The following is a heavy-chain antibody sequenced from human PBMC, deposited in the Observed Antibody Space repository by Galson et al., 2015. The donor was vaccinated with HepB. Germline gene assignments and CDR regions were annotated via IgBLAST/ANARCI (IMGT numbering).Heavy chain of an antibody. V-gene: IGHV3-30-3*01. CDR1: GFTFSSYA. J-gene: IGHJ4*02. Sequence: SLRLSCAASGFTFSSYAMHWVRQAPGKGLEWVAVISYDGSNKYYADSVKGRFTISRDNSKNTLYLQMNSLRAEDTAVYYCARDGGGRVVPAAMNFGSSWRLDYWGQGTLVTVSS. CDR3: ARDGGGRVVPAAMNFGSSWRLDY. D-gene: IGHD2-2*01. CDR2: ISYDGSNK.